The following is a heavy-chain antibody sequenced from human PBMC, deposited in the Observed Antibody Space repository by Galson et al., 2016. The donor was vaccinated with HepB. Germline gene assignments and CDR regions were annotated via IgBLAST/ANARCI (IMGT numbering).Heavy chain of an antibody. V-gene: IGHV4-30-4*01. Sequence: TLSLTCTVSSGSISSDDYYWSWIRQPPGKGLEWIGYIYYSGSTYYNPSLKSRVTISVDTSKNQFSLRLTSVTAADTAVYYCARAIAAEAFDIWGQGTMVTVSS. D-gene: IGHD6-25*01. CDR1: SGSISSDDYY. CDR3: ARAIAAEAFDI. CDR2: IYYSGST. J-gene: IGHJ3*02.